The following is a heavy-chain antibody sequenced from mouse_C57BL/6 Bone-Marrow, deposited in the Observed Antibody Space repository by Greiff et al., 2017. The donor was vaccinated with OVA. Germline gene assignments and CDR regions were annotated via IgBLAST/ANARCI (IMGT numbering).Heavy chain of an antibody. CDR2: IDPENGDT. CDR1: GFNIKDDY. D-gene: IGHD2-1*01. J-gene: IGHJ4*01. CDR3: SLNLLHAMDY. V-gene: IGHV14-4*01. Sequence: VQLKQSGAELVRPGASVKLSCTASGFNIKDDYMHWVKQRPEQGLAWIGWIDPENGDTEYASKFQGKATITADTSSNTAYLQLSSLTSEDTAFYYCSLNLLHAMDYWGQGTSVTVSS.